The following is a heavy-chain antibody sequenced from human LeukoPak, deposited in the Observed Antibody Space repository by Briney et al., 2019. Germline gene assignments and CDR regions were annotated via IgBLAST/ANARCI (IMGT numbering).Heavy chain of an antibody. CDR2: INPSGGST. J-gene: IGHJ6*03. D-gene: IGHD3-3*01. CDR3: ATAPPTSGIHYDFWSGLGLSYYYYMDV. CDR1: GYTFTSYY. V-gene: IGHV1-46*01. Sequence: ASVKVSCKASGYTFTSYYMHWVRQAPGQGLEWMGIINPSGGSTSYAQKFQGRVTMTRDTSTSTVYMELSSLRSEDTAVYYCATAPPTSGIHYDFWSGLGLSYYYYMDVWGKGTTVTVSS.